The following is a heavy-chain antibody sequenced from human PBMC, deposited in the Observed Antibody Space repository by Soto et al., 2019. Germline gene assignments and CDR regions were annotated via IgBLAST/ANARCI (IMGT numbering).Heavy chain of an antibody. J-gene: IGHJ4*02. CDR1: GFSFSRYA. D-gene: IGHD2-21*02. CDR3: AKDPAKHIVVVTATAIDY. CDR2: ISGSGGST. Sequence: GGSLRLSCAASGFSFSRYAMSWVRQAPGKGLEWVSLISGSGGSTYYADSVKGRFTISRDNSKNTLYLQMYSLGAEDTAVYYCAKDPAKHIVVVTATAIDYWGQGTLVTVSS. V-gene: IGHV3-23*01.